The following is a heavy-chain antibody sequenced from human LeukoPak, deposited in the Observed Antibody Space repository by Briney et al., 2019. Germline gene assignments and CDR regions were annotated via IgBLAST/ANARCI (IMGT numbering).Heavy chain of an antibody. J-gene: IGHJ3*02. V-gene: IGHV3-23*01. CDR1: GFTFSSYG. CDR3: ANDGAYYDSSTDAFDI. D-gene: IGHD3-22*01. Sequence: PGGSLRLSCAASGFTFSSYGMSWVRQAPGKGLEWVSAISGSGGSTYYADSVKGRFIISRDNSKNTLYLQMNSLRAGDTAVYYCANDGAYYDSSTDAFDIWGQGTMVTVSS. CDR2: ISGSGGST.